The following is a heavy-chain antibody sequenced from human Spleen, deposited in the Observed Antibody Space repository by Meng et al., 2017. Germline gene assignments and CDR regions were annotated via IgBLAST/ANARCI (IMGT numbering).Heavy chain of an antibody. Sequence: QVQLVQFGSEVKKPGASVKFSCKPSGYNFPDYWLHWVRRAPGQGLEWMGRIDPKSGDTHYAQSFQGRVTMNGDTSISTAYMELSGLRSDDTAMYYCVRDEDISAAGKLFGDYWGQGTLVTVSS. CDR2: IDPKSGDT. J-gene: IGHJ4*02. CDR1: GYNFPDYW. CDR3: VRDEDISAAGKLFGDY. D-gene: IGHD6-13*01. V-gene: IGHV1-2*06.